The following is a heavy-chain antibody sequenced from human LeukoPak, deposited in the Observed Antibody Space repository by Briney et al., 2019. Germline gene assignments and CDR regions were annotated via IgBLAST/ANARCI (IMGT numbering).Heavy chain of an antibody. J-gene: IGHJ4*02. CDR2: IRSKAYDGTT. Sequence: GGSLRLSCTASGFTFGDYTMSWVRQTPGKGLEWVGFIRSKAYDGTTEYAASVKGRFTISRDDSKSIAYLQMNSLKTEDTAIYYCSVDIGDYWGQGTLVTVSS. D-gene: IGHD2-2*03. V-gene: IGHV3-49*04. CDR3: SVDIGDY. CDR1: GFTFGDYT.